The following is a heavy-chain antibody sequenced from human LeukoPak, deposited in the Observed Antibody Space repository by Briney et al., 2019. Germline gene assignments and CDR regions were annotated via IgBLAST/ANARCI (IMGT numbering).Heavy chain of an antibody. CDR2: IYYSGST. V-gene: IGHV4-61*08. D-gene: IGHD5-24*01. CDR3: ARISRDGYLKRYFDY. J-gene: IGHJ4*02. CDR1: GGSINSGGYY. Sequence: SETLSLTCTVSGGSINSGGYYWSWIRQHPGKGLEWIGYIYYSGSTNYNPSLKSRVTISVDTSKNQFSLKLSSVTAADTAVYYCARISRDGYLKRYFDYWGQGTLVTVSS.